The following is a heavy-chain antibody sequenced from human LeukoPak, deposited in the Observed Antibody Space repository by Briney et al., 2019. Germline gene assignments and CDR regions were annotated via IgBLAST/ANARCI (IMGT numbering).Heavy chain of an antibody. CDR2: IYYSGTT. V-gene: IGHV4-39*02. J-gene: IGHJ1*01. CDR3: ARGPTLKYFHH. CDR1: GGSISSTTYS. Sequence: SETLSLTCTVSGGSISSTTYSWGWIRQPPGKGLEWIGTIYYSGTTYYNPSLKSRVTISVDTSKNQFSLELRSMTAADTAVYYCARGPTLKYFHHWGQGTLVSVSS.